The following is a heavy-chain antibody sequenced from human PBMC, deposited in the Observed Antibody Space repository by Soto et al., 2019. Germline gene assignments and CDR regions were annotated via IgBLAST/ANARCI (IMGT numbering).Heavy chain of an antibody. J-gene: IGHJ4*02. CDR3: ARVTSPGYFDY. CDR2: ISSDGSTK. V-gene: IGHV3-11*01. Sequence: GGSLRLSCAASGFTFSDYYMSWIRQAPGKGLEWVAYISSDGSTKYYADSVKGRFTMSRDNTQSSLSLQMNSLRVEDTAVYYCARVTSPGYFDYWGQGALVTVSS. CDR1: GFTFSDYY.